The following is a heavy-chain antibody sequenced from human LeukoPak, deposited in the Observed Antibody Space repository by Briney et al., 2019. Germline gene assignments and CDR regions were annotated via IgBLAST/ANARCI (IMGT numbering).Heavy chain of an antibody. CDR2: ISGSGGST. D-gene: IGHD5-12*01. J-gene: IGHJ4*02. Sequence: GGSLRLSCAASGFTFSSYAMSWVRQAPGKRLEWVSAISGSGGSTYYADSVKGRFTISRDNSKNTLYLQMNSLRAEDTAVYYCANSELAGGYDSYWGQGTLVTVSS. CDR3: ANSELAGGYDSY. CDR1: GFTFSSYA. V-gene: IGHV3-23*01.